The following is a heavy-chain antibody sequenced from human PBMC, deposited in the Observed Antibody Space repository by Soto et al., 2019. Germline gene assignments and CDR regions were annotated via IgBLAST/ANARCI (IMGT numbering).Heavy chain of an antibody. CDR3: ARGGLYKYYFDY. D-gene: IGHD1-20*01. CDR1: GFTFSSHW. J-gene: IGHJ4*02. V-gene: IGHV3-74*01. CDR2: LNSDGSSI. Sequence: EVQLVESGGGLVPPGGSLRLSCAASGFTFSSHWMHWVRQAPGKGLVWVSRLNSDGSSINYADSVRGRFTISRDNAKNTLYLQVNSLRAEDTAVYYCARGGLYKYYFDYWGQGTLVTVSS.